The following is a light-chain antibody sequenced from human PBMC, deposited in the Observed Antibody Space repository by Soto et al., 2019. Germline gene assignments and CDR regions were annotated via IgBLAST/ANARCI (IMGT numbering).Light chain of an antibody. V-gene: IGLV2-14*03. Sequence: SVLTQPASVSGSPGQSITISCTGTSSDVGGYNHVSWYQQHPGKAPKLMIYDVSNRPSGVSNRFFGSKSGNTASLTISGLQAEDEADYYCSSYASSSTYVFGTGTKVTVL. J-gene: IGLJ1*01. CDR2: DVS. CDR1: SSDVGGYNH. CDR3: SSYASSSTYV.